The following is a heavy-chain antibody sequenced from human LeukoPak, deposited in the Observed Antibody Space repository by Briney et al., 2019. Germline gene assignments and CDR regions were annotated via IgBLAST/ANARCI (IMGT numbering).Heavy chain of an antibody. D-gene: IGHD3-10*01. CDR1: GYTFTSYD. Sequence: ASVKVSCKASGYTFTSYDINWVRQATGQGLEWMGWVNPNSGNTGYAQKFQGRVTMTRNTSISTAYMELSSLRSEDTAVYYCARSRGGRELLWFGELLSPPDYWGQGTLVTVSS. CDR3: ARSRGGRELLWFGELLSPPDY. V-gene: IGHV1-8*01. CDR2: VNPNSGNT. J-gene: IGHJ4*02.